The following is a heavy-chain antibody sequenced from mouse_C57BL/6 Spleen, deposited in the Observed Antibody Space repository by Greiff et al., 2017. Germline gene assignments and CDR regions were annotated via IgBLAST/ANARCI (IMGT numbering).Heavy chain of an antibody. V-gene: IGHV1-59*01. Sequence: QVQLQQPGAELVRPGTSVKLSCKASGYTFTSYWMHWVKQRPGQGLEWIGVIDPSDSYTNYNQKFKGKATLTVDTSSSTAYMQLSSLTSEDSAVYYCAREEALNYWGQGTTLTVSS. CDR3: AREEALNY. J-gene: IGHJ2*01. CDR1: GYTFTSYW. CDR2: IDPSDSYT.